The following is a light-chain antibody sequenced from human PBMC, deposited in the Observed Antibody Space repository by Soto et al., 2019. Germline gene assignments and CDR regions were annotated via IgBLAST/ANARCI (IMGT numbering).Light chain of an antibody. CDR2: DAS. CDR3: QQYNSSPYT. Sequence: DIQMTQSPSTLSASVGDRVTITCRASQSISSWLAWYQQKPGKAPKVLINDASSLESGVPSRFIASGSGTEFALTITSLQPDDFATYYCQQYNSSPYTFGQGTKLEIK. CDR1: QSISSW. J-gene: IGKJ2*01. V-gene: IGKV1-5*01.